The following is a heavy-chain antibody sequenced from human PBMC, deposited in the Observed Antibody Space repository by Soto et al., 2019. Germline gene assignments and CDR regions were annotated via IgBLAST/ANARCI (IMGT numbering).Heavy chain of an antibody. J-gene: IGHJ4*02. CDR1: GFNLSHPW. Sequence: EVQLVQSGGGLVKPGGSLRLSCAASGFNLSHPWMTWVRQAAGKGLEWVGRIKSETDGGTADYAAPVKGRITISRDDSKNTVYLQMSSLKTEDTAVYYCTTVLYYDLLTGYHDVAYWGQGTLVTVSS. D-gene: IGHD3-9*01. CDR3: TTVLYYDLLTGYHDVAY. V-gene: IGHV3-15*01. CDR2: IKSETDGGTA.